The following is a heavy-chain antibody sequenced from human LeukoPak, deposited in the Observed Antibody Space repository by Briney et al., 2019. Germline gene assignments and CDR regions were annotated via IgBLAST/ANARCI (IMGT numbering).Heavy chain of an antibody. Sequence: GGSLRLSCAASGFTVSSNYMSWVRQAPGKGLEWVSVIYSGGSTYYADSVKGRFTISRDNSKNTLYLQMNSLRAEDTAVYYCALSRGYFDWLGDDYWGQGTLVTVSS. CDR1: GFTVSSNY. V-gene: IGHV3-53*01. CDR2: IYSGGST. J-gene: IGHJ4*02. D-gene: IGHD3-9*01. CDR3: ALSRGYFDWLGDDY.